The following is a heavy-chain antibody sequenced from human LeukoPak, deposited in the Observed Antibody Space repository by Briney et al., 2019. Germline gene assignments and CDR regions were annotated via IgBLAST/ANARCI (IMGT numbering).Heavy chain of an antibody. CDR1: GYTFTSYA. D-gene: IGHD3-10*01. V-gene: IGHV1-3*01. CDR3: ARDGDLLWFGELSSSNWFDP. CDR2: INAGNGNT. Sequence: ASVKVSCKASGYTFTSYAMHWVRQAPGQRLEWMGWINAGNGNTKYSQKFQGRVTITRDTSASTAYMELSSLRSEDTAVYCCARDGDLLWFGELSSSNWFDPWGQGTLDTVSS. J-gene: IGHJ5*02.